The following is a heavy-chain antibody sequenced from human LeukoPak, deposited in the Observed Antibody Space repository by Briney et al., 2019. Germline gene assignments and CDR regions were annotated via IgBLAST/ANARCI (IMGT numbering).Heavy chain of an antibody. V-gene: IGHV1-69*13. CDR1: GGTFSSYA. Sequence: ASVQVSCQASGGTFSSYAISWVRQAPGQGLEWMGGIIPIFGTANYAQKFQGRVTITADESTSTAYMELSSLRSEDTAVYYCARGGSGSFLHFDYWGQGTLVTVSS. CDR3: ARGGSGSFLHFDY. CDR2: IIPIFGTA. D-gene: IGHD3-10*01. J-gene: IGHJ4*02.